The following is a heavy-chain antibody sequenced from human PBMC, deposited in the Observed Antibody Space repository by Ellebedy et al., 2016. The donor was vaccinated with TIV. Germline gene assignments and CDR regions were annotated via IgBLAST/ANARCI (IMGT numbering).Heavy chain of an antibody. CDR3: ARDGATGYNGYDGWFDP. V-gene: IGHV3-48*01. D-gene: IGHD5-12*01. Sequence: GESLKISCAASGFTFTSYSMNWVRQAPGKGLECVSYISSSSGTIYYADSVKGRFTISRDNSKNTLYLQMNSLIAEDTAVYYCARDGATGYNGYDGWFDPWGQGTLITVSS. CDR1: GFTFTSYS. J-gene: IGHJ5*02. CDR2: ISSSSGTI.